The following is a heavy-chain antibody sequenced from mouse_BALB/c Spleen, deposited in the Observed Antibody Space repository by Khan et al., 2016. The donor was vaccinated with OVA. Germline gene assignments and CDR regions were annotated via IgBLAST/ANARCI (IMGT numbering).Heavy chain of an antibody. D-gene: IGHD2-10*02. Sequence: EVQLHESGPGLVKPSQSLSLTCTVTGYSIISDYAWNWIRQFPGNKLEWMGFISYSGNTKYNPSLKSRISVTRDTSKNQFFLQLNSVTTEDTATYYCARVYGGDFDYWGQGTTLTVSS. CDR3: ARVYGGDFDY. CDR1: GYSIISDYA. V-gene: IGHV3-2*02. CDR2: ISYSGNT. J-gene: IGHJ2*01.